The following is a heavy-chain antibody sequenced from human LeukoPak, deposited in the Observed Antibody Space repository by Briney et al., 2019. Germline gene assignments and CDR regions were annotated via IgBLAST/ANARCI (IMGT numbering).Heavy chain of an antibody. CDR2: IKSKTDGGTT. CDR1: GFTFSNAW. V-gene: IGHV3-15*01. Sequence: PGGSLRLSCAASGFTFSNAWMSWVRQAPGKGLEWVARIKSKTDGGTTDYAAPVKGRFTISRDDSKNTLYLQMNSLKTEDTAVYYCTTLGGWFDYWGQGTLVTVSS. CDR3: TTLGGWFDY. J-gene: IGHJ4*02. D-gene: IGHD6-19*01.